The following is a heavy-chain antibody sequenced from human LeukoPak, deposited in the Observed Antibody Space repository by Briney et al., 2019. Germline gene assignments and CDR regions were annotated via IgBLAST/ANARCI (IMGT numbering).Heavy chain of an antibody. CDR2: ISYDGSDK. D-gene: IGHD3-10*01. V-gene: IGHV3-30*03. CDR1: GFSFRNYG. Sequence: GGSLRLSCAASGFSFRNYGIHWVRQAPGKGLEWVAVISYDGSDKHYADSVKGRFTISRDNSKNTLYLQMISLRAEDTAEYYCVGVVRFHNWFDPWGQGTLVIVSS. CDR3: VGVVRFHNWFDP. J-gene: IGHJ5*02.